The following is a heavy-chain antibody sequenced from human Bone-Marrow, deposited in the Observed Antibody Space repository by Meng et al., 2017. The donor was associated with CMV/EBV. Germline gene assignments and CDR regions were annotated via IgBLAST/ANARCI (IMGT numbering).Heavy chain of an antibody. Sequence: SLKISCAASGFTFDDYAMHWVRQAPGKGLEWVSGISWNSGSIGYADSVKGRFTISRDNAKNSLYLQMNSLRAEDTALYYCAKDIIAVAGTRNYYYYGMDVWGQGTTVTAP. V-gene: IGHV3-9*01. D-gene: IGHD6-19*01. CDR1: GFTFDDYA. CDR3: AKDIIAVAGTRNYYYYGMDV. J-gene: IGHJ6*02. CDR2: ISWNSGSI.